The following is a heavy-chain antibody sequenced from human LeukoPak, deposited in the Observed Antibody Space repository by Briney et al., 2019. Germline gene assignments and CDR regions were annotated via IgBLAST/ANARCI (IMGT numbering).Heavy chain of an antibody. V-gene: IGHV4-59*01. Sequence: SETLSLTCTVSGGSISSYYWSWIRQPPGKGLEWIGYIYYSGSTNYNPSLKSRVTISVDTSKNQFSLRLSSVTAADTAVYYCAKRLAEAGRGHAFDIWGQGTMVTVSS. CDR3: AKRLAEAGRGHAFDI. CDR2: IYYSGST. J-gene: IGHJ3*02. D-gene: IGHD6-13*01. CDR1: GGSISSYY.